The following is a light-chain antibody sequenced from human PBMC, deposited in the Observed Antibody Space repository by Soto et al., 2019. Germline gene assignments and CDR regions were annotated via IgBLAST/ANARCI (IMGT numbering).Light chain of an antibody. CDR1: SSDVGAYNY. J-gene: IGLJ1*01. Sequence: QSVLTQPASVSGSPGQSITISCTGTSSDVGAYNYVSWYQQHPGKAPKLMIYDVSHRPSGVSHRFSGSKSGNTASLTIPGLQAEDEADYYCGSYTTSSNYVFGTGTKLTVL. V-gene: IGLV2-14*01. CDR3: GSYTTSSNYV. CDR2: DVS.